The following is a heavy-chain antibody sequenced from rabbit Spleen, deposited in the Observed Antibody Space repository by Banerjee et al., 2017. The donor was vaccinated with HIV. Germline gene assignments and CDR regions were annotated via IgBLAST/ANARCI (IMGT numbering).Heavy chain of an antibody. D-gene: IGHD1-1*01. CDR2: INTYTDKG. CDR3: ARDLTSVIGWNFNL. Sequence: QSLEESGGDLVKPGASLTLTCTASGFSFSTSYWICWVRQAPGKGLEWIACINTYTDKGVYATWAKGRFTISRTSSTTVTLQMTSLTAADTATYFCARDLTSVIGWNFNLWGPGTLVTVS. CDR1: GFSFSTSYW. J-gene: IGHJ4*01. V-gene: IGHV1S40*01.